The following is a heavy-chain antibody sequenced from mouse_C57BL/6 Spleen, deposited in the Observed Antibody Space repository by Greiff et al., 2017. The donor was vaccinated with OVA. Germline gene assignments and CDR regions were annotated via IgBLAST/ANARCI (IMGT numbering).Heavy chain of an antibody. CDR3: ARSGYYGSRGWYFDV. V-gene: IGHV1-81*01. D-gene: IGHD1-1*01. J-gene: IGHJ1*03. Sequence: QVQLQQSGAELARPGASVKLSCKASGYTFTSYGISWVKQRTGQGLEWIGEIYPRSGNTYYNEKFKGKATLTADKSSSTAYMELRSLTSEDSAVYFCARSGYYGSRGWYFDVWGTGTTVTVSS. CDR2: IYPRSGNT. CDR1: GYTFTSYG.